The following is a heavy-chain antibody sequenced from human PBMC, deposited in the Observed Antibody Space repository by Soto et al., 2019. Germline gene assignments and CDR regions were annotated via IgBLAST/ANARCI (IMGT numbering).Heavy chain of an antibody. D-gene: IGHD2-2*02. J-gene: IGHJ6*01. CDR1: GFTFSTFA. CDR2: VSNDGSNE. Sequence: QVQLVESGGGVVQPGRSLRLSCAASGFTFSTFAMHWVRQAPGKGLEWVAVVSNDGSNEYYADSVKGRFTTSRDNSKNTVYLQMHSLRVEDTAVDYCARRALYTYYPMDVW. V-gene: IGHV3-30-3*01. CDR3: ARRALYTYYPMDV.